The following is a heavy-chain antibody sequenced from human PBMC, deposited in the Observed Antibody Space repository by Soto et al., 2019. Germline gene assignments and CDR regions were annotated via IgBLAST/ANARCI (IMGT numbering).Heavy chain of an antibody. V-gene: IGHV3-23*01. CDR3: AKRRGAGGHFDY. J-gene: IGHJ4*02. CDR2: VSIGGST. D-gene: IGHD2-15*01. Sequence: DVQLLESGGGLVQPEGSLRLSCAASGFTFSSYAMGWVRQGPGKGLEWVAVVSIGGSTHYADSVRGRFTISRDNSMNTLSLQINSLTAEDTAVYFCAKRRGAGGHFDYWGQGVLVTGSS. CDR1: GFTFSSYA.